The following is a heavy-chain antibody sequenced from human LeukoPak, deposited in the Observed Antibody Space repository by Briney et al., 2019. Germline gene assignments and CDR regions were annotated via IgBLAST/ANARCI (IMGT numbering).Heavy chain of an antibody. CDR1: GGSFSGYY. J-gene: IGHJ4*02. CDR2: INHSGST. D-gene: IGHD3-22*01. CDR3: ARGGVRGNHYYHSTRHFDY. V-gene: IGHV4-34*01. Sequence: SETLSLTCAVYGGSFSGYYWSWIRQPPGKGLEWIGEINHSGSTNYNPSLKSRVTISVDTSKNQFPLKLSSVTAADTAVYYCARGGVRGNHYYHSTRHFDYWGQGTLVTVSS.